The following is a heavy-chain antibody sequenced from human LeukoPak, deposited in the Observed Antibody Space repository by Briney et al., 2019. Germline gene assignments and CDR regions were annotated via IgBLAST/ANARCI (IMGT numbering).Heavy chain of an antibody. Sequence: ASVTVSCKASGYTFTGYYMHWVRQAPGQGLEWMGWINPNSGGTNYAQKFQDRVTMTRDTSINTAYMELSRLRSDDTAVYYCAGGSSSRWSFDYWGQGTLVTVSS. V-gene: IGHV1-2*02. CDR1: GYTFTGYY. J-gene: IGHJ4*02. D-gene: IGHD6-13*01. CDR2: INPNSGGT. CDR3: AGGSSSRWSFDY.